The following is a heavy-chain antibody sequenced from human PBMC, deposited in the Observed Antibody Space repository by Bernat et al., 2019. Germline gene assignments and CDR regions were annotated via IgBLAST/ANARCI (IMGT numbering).Heavy chain of an antibody. CDR1: GFSLITIGMC. J-gene: IGHJ4*02. V-gene: IGHV2-70*15. CDR2: IDWDDDK. CDR3: AHREGCSGGSCYSPFDY. Sequence: QVTLRESGPALVKPTETLTLTCTFSGFSLITIGMCVTWIRQPPGTALEWLARIDWDDDKYYSPSLKTRLTISKGTSKNQVVLTMTNMDPVDTATYYCAHREGCSGGSCYSPFDYWGQGTLVTVSS. D-gene: IGHD2-15*01.